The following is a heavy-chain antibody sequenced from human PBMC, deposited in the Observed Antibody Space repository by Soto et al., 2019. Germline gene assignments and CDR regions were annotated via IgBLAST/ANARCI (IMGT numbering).Heavy chain of an antibody. CDR2: INHSGST. D-gene: IGHD6-19*01. CDR3: ARVRWGIEVAGTGLNYYYGMDV. V-gene: IGHV4-34*01. J-gene: IGHJ6*02. CDR1: GGSFSGYY. Sequence: SDTLSLTCAVYGGSFSGYYWSWIRQPPGKGLEWIGEINHSGSTNYNPSLKSRVTISVDTSKNQFSLKLSSVTAADTAVYYCARVRWGIEVAGTGLNYYYGMDVWGQGTTVNVSS.